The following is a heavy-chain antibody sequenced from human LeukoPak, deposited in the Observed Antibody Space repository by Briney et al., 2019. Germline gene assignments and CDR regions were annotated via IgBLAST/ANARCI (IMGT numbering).Heavy chain of an antibody. D-gene: IGHD6-13*01. Sequence: SETLSLTCAVYGGSFSGYYWSWIRQPPGKGLEWIGYIYYSGSTYYNPSLKSRVTISVDTSKNQFSLKLSSVTAADTAVYYCARDNARYSSSWFDYWGQGTLVTVSS. CDR2: IYYSGST. J-gene: IGHJ5*01. CDR3: ARDNARYSSSWFDY. CDR1: GGSFSGYY. V-gene: IGHV4-34*09.